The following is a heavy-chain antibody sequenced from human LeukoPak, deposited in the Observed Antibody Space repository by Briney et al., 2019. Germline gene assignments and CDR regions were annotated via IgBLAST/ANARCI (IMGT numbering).Heavy chain of an antibody. J-gene: IGHJ5*02. CDR1: GYTFTSYA. Sequence: ASVKVSCKASGYTFTSYAMNWVRQAPGQGLEWMGWINTNTGNPTYAQGFTGRFVFSLDTSVSTAYLQISSLKAEDTAVYYCARDIAAAAADNWFDPWGQGTLVTVSS. D-gene: IGHD6-13*01. CDR3: ARDIAAAAADNWFDP. V-gene: IGHV7-4-1*02. CDR2: INTNTGNP.